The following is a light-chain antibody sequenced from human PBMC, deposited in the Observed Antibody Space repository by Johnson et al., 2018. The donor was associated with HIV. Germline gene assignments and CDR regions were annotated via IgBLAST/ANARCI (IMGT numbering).Light chain of an antibody. CDR3: GTWDSSLSAYV. Sequence: QSVLTQPPSVSAAPGQKVTISCSGSSSNIGNNYVSWYQQLPGTAPKLLIYENTKRPSGIPDRFSGSKSGTSATLGITGLQNGDEADYYCGTWDSSLSAYVFGTGTKVTVL. CDR1: SSNIGNNY. V-gene: IGLV1-51*02. CDR2: ENT. J-gene: IGLJ1*01.